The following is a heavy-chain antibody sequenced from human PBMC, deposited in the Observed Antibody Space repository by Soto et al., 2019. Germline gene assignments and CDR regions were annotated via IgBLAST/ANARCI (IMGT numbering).Heavy chain of an antibody. J-gene: IGHJ3*02. CDR1: GFTFSSYG. Sequence: QVQLVESGGGVVQPGRSLRLSCAASGFTFSSYGMHWVRQAPGKGLEWVAVIWYDGSNKYYADSVKGRFTISRDNSKNTRYLQMNSMRAEDTAVYYCARDAGWELPSEDAFDIWGQGTMVTVSS. CDR3: ARDAGWELPSEDAFDI. D-gene: IGHD1-26*01. V-gene: IGHV3-33*01. CDR2: IWYDGSNK.